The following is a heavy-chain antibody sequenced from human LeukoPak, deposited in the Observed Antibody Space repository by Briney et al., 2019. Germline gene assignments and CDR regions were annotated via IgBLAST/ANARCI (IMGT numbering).Heavy chain of an antibody. CDR1: GYTFTDYY. CDR3: ARPGQRTPAFDI. V-gene: IGHV1-2*02. CDR2: INPDSGYT. Sequence: GASVKVSCKTSGYTFTDYYIHWVRQAPGQGLEWMGWINPDSGYTNYAQKFQGRVTMTKDTSINTAYMELSRLTSDDTAVYYCARPGQRTPAFDIWGQGTMVTVSS. J-gene: IGHJ3*02.